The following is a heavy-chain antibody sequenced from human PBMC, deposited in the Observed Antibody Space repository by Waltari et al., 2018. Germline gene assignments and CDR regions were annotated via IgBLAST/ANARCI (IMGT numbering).Heavy chain of an antibody. CDR1: AYPFTGYA. CDR3: LRDSSGSHFDY. CDR2: INPKNGDT. Sequence: LVPSGAEVTTPGASVNVSCKASAYPFTGYAILWVRQAPGQGLEWMGRINPKNGDTHYAQKFQGRVAMTTDTSTNTAFMELHSLRSDDTAVYYCLRDSSGSHFDYWGQGTLVTVSS. V-gene: IGHV1-2*06. D-gene: IGHD3-22*01. J-gene: IGHJ4*02.